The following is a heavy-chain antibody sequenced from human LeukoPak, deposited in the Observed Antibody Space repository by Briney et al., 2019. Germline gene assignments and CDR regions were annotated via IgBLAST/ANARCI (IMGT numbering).Heavy chain of an antibody. Sequence: SVKVSCKASGGTFSSYAISWVRQAPGQGLEWMGGIIPIFGTANYAQKFQGRVTITADESTSAAYMELSSLRSEDTAVYYCARDRSEGRHSLFDYWGQGTLVTVSS. V-gene: IGHV1-69*13. D-gene: IGHD2-21*01. CDR1: GGTFSSYA. CDR2: IIPIFGTA. J-gene: IGHJ4*02. CDR3: ARDRSEGRHSLFDY.